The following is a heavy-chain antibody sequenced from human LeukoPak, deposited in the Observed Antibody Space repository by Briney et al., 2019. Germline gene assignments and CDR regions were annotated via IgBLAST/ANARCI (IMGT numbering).Heavy chain of an antibody. CDR3: ARSKTGTIDY. V-gene: IGHV3-74*01. D-gene: IGHD1/OR15-1a*01. Sequence: GGSLRLSCAASGFTFSNCLMHWVRQAPGKGLVWVSRITSDGSTTNYADSVKGRFTISRDNAKNTLYLQMNSLRAEDTAVYYCARSKTGTIDYWGQGTLVTVSS. CDR1: GFTFSNCL. J-gene: IGHJ4*02. CDR2: ITSDGSTT.